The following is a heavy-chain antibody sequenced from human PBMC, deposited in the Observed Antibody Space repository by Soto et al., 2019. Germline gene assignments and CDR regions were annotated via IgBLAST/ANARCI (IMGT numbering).Heavy chain of an antibody. CDR3: ATRAGGGGY. V-gene: IGHV3-53*01. CDR1: GFTVSNNY. Sequence: EVQLVESGGGLIQPGGSLRLSCAVSGFTVSNNYMSWVRQAPGKGLEGVSVIYSGGYTAYGDSVKGRFTISRDNSKNTLYPKKKTRGAAGPAVYFCATRAGGGGYWGQGTLVTVSS. D-gene: IGHD3-10*01. J-gene: IGHJ4*02. CDR2: IYSGGYT.